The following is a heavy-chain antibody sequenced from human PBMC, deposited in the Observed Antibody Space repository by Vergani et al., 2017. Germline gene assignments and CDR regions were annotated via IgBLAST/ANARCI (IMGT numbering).Heavy chain of an antibody. D-gene: IGHD6-19*01. CDR1: GFTFSSYA. CDR3: ARTSPRIAVAGTLGFGFDY. J-gene: IGHJ4*02. V-gene: IGHV3-30*14. Sequence: QVQLVESGGGVVQPGRSLRLSCAASGFTFSSYAIHWVRQAPGKGLEWVAVISYDGTNKYYADSVKGRFTISRDNSKNTLYLQMNSLRAEDTAVYYCARTSPRIAVAGTLGFGFDYWGQGTLVTVSS. CDR2: ISYDGTNK.